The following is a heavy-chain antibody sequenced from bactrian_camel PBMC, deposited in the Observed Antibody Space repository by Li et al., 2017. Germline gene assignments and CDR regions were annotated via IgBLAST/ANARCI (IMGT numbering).Heavy chain of an antibody. CDR2: INRRGTT. J-gene: IGHJ4*01. CDR1: GYDALYLC. CDR3: AATRWFQEGQCGLRSVYYY. D-gene: IGHD1*01. V-gene: IGHV3S67*01. Sequence: DVQLVESGGGSVQAGGSLRLSCAVSGYDALYLCMGWFRQVPGKEREGVAVINRRGTTRYADFVTGRFTISKDNAKNTLYLQMNSLKPEDSAWYYCAATRWFQEGQCGLRSVYYYMGQGTQVTVS.